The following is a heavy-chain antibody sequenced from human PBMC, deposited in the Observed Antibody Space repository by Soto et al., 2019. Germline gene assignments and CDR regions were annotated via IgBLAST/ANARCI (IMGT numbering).Heavy chain of an antibody. CDR3: AKTRGAMIYAISVYGMDV. V-gene: IGHV3-23*01. J-gene: IGHJ6*02. CDR2: ISGSADST. CDR1: GFTFSSFA. Sequence: GGSLRLSCAASGFTFSSFALNWVRQAPGKGLEWVSIISGSADSTFYADSVKGRFTISRDNSKNMLYLQINSLRAKDTAVYYCAKTRGAMIYAISVYGMDVWGQGTTVTVSS. D-gene: IGHD2-8*01.